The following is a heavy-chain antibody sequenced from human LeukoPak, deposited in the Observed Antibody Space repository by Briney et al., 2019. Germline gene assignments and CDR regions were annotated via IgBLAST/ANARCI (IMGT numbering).Heavy chain of an antibody. CDR3: ARASSTSGYYGSGSPDY. J-gene: IGHJ4*02. CDR1: GFIFSSYW. CDR2: IKQDGSEK. D-gene: IGHD3-10*01. Sequence: GSLRLSCAASGFIFSSYWMSWVRQAPGKGLEWVANIKQDGSEKYYVDAVKGRFTISRDNAMNSLYLQMNSLGVEDTAVYYCARASSTSGYYGSGSPDYWGQGTLVTVFS. V-gene: IGHV3-7*03.